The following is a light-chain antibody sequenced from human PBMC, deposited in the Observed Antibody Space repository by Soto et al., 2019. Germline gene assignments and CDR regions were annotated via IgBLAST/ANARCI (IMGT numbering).Light chain of an antibody. V-gene: IGKV1-5*03. CDR3: QQYDTKSRT. CDR2: KAS. Sequence: DIQMTQSPSSLSASVGDRVTITCRASQSLSGWLAWYQQKPGKAPKLLISKASNLESGVPSRFSGSGSGTEFTLTISSLQPGDFATYYCQQYDTKSRTFGQGTKVEIK. CDR1: QSLSGW. J-gene: IGKJ1*01.